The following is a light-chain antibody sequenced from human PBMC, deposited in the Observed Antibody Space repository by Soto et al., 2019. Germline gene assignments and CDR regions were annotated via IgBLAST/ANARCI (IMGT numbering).Light chain of an antibody. J-gene: IGKJ4*01. CDR3: QQYGSSPPELT. V-gene: IGKV3-20*01. Sequence: IMSTQAPGTLSFSPWERSTLSRKCSQSVPGSYLAWFLQKPGQAPRLLIYGASSRPTGIPDRFSGSGSGTDLTLTISRLEPEDFAVYYCQQYGSSPPELTFGGGTKVDI. CDR1: QSVPGSY. CDR2: GAS.